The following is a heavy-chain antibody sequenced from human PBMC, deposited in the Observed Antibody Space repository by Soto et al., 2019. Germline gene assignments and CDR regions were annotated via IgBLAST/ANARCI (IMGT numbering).Heavy chain of an antibody. CDR1: GFSVGGNY. V-gene: IGHV3-53*01. Sequence: GGSLRLSCAASGFSVGGNYMSWVRQATGKGLELVSLIYSGGNPFYADSMKGRFTLSRDNSNNMLYLQMDSLRAEDTAVYYCARGPNSDCWGQGTLVTVSS. CDR2: IYSGGNP. D-gene: IGHD2-21*01. CDR3: ARGPNSDC. J-gene: IGHJ4*02.